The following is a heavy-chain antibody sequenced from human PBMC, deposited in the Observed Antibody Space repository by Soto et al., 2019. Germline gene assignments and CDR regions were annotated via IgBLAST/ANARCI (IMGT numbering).Heavy chain of an antibody. D-gene: IGHD2-15*01. Sequence: QVQLQESGPGLVKPSQTLSLTCTVSGGSISSGGYYWSWIRQHPGKGLEWIGYIYYSGSTYYNPSLTSRVTRAVDPSKNQCSRKRSSVTAADTAVYYCASSSGGSYYDYWGQGTLVTVSS. CDR2: IYYSGST. V-gene: IGHV4-31*03. J-gene: IGHJ4*02. CDR1: GGSISSGGYY. CDR3: ASSSGGSYYDY.